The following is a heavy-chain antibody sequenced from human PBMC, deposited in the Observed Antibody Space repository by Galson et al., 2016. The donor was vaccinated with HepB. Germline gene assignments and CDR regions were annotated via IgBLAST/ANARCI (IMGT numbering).Heavy chain of an antibody. D-gene: IGHD1-26*01. CDR3: AGQGSTSGRNSFDI. CDR2: IISLFGTT. V-gene: IGHV1-69*13. J-gene: IGHJ3*02. CDR1: GGTFSNYA. Sequence: SVKVSCKASGGTFSNYAMNWVRQAPGQGLDWMGGIISLFGTTNYAQKFQGRLTITAVESTSTAFMELSSLTSVDTAVYFCAGQGSTSGRNSFDIWGQGTLVTVSS.